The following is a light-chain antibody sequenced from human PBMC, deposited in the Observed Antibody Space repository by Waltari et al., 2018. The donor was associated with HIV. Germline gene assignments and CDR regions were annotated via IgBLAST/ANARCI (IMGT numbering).Light chain of an antibody. CDR1: SGSIASNS. V-gene: IGLV6-57*03. J-gene: IGLJ3*02. CDR3: QSYDSSKGDWV. CDR2: EDN. Sequence: NFMLTQPPSVSESPGKTVTISCTRSSGSIASNSVQWYQQRPGSAPTTVIYEDNQRPSGVPDLFSGSIDSSSNSASLTISGLTTEDEADFYGQSYDSSKGDWVFGGGTKLTVL.